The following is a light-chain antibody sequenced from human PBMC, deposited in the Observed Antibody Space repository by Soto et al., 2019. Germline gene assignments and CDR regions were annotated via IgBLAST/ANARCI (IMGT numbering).Light chain of an antibody. CDR3: SSYAGATRWV. CDR1: SSDVGGYNY. V-gene: IGLV2-14*01. CDR2: DVS. J-gene: IGLJ1*01. Sequence: QSVLTQPASVSGSPGQSITISCTGTSSDVGGYNYVSWYQQHPGKAPKLMIYDVSYRPSGVSDRFSGSKSGNTASLTISGLQSEDEADYYCSSYAGATRWVFGTGTKVTVL.